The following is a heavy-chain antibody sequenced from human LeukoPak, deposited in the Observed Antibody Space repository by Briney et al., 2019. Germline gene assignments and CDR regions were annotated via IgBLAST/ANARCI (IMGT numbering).Heavy chain of an antibody. CDR2: IGVSDDST. V-gene: IGHV3-23*01. CDR1: GFTSSDYT. D-gene: IGHD2-2*01. Sequence: PGGSLRLSCAASGFTSSDYTMNWVRQSPGKGLEWVSGIGVSDDSTYYADSVKGRFTISRDTSKNMLYLQMNSLRAADTAVYYCARDRYCVSTNCPYDYWGQGTPVTVSS. J-gene: IGHJ4*02. CDR3: ARDRYCVSTNCPYDY.